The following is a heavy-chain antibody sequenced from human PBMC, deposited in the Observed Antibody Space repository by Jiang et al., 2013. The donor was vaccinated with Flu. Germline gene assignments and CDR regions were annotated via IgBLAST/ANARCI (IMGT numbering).Heavy chain of an antibody. CDR2: IIPIFGTA. V-gene: IGHV1-69*01. CDR3: ALPAATTGTDNWFDP. CDR1: GGTFSSYA. D-gene: IGHD1-1*01. Sequence: KKPGSSVKVSCKASGGTFSSYAISWVRQAPGQGLEWMGGIIPIFGTANYAQKFQGRVTITADESTSTAYMELSSLRSEDTAVYYCALPAATTGTDNWFDPWGQGTLVTVSS. J-gene: IGHJ5*02.